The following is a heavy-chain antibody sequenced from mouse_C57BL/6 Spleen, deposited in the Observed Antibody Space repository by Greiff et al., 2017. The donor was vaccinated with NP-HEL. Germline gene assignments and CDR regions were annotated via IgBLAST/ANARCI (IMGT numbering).Heavy chain of an antibody. D-gene: IGHD1-1*01. J-gene: IGHJ2*01. CDR1: GYTFTSYG. CDR2: IYPRSGNT. V-gene: IGHV1-81*01. CDR3: VHYGSSYGYFDY. Sequence: QVQLQQSGAELARPGASVKLSCKASGYTFTSYGISWVKQRTGQGLEWIGEIYPRSGNTYYNEKFKGKATLTADKSSSTAYMELRSLTSEDSAVYFCVHYGSSYGYFDYWGQGTTLTVSS.